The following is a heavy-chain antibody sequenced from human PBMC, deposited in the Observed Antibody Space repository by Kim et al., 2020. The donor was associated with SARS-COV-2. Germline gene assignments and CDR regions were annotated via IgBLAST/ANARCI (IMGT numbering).Heavy chain of an antibody. D-gene: IGHD3-10*01. Sequence: SAVKVSCKASGGTFSSYAISWVRQAPGQGLEWMGRIIPILGIANYAQKFQGRVTITADKSTSTAYMELSSLRSEDTAVYYCARAGDGPGSGSYYNEDYYYYGMDVWGQGTTVTVSS. V-gene: IGHV1-69*04. CDR1: GGTFSSYA. J-gene: IGHJ6*02. CDR2: IIPILGIA. CDR3: ARAGDGPGSGSYYNEDYYYYGMDV.